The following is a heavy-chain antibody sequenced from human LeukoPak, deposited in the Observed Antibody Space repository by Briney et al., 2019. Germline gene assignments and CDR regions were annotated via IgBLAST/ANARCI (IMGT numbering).Heavy chain of an antibody. V-gene: IGHV3-21*01. D-gene: IGHD3-10*01. CDR3: ARELISSGSLDY. CDR2: ITSSSGYI. Sequence: GGSLRLSCAASGFTFSSYTMNWVPQAPGKGLEWVSSITSSSGYIYYADSVKGRFTISRDNAKNSLYLQMNSLRAEDTAVYYCARELISSGSLDYWGQGTLVTVSS. J-gene: IGHJ4*02. CDR1: GFTFSSYT.